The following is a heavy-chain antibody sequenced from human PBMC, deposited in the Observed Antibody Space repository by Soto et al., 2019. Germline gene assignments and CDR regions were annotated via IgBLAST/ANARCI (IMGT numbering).Heavy chain of an antibody. CDR1: GFTFSNAW. CDR3: TTASITMVRGVFDY. D-gene: IGHD3-10*01. V-gene: IGHV3-15*07. J-gene: IGHJ4*02. CDR2: IKSKTDGGTT. Sequence: EVQLVESGGGLVKPGGSLRLSCAASGFTFSNAWVNWVRQAPGKGLEWVGRIKSKTDGGTTDYAAPVKGRFTISRDDSKNTLYLQMNSLKTEDTAVYYCTTASITMVRGVFDYWGQGTLVTVSS.